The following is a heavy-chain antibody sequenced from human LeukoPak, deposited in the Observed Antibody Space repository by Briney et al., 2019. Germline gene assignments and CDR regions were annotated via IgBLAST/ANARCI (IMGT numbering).Heavy chain of an antibody. CDR2: ISSSGSTI. CDR3: ARTEDSSGYYRD. CDR1: GFTFSDYY. Sequence: GGSLRLSCAASGFTFSDYYMSWIRQAPGKGLERVSYISSSGSTIYYADSVKGRFTISRDNAKNSLYLQMNSLRAEDTAVYYYARTEDSSGYYRDWGQGTLDTVSS. V-gene: IGHV3-11*01. J-gene: IGHJ4*02. D-gene: IGHD3-22*01.